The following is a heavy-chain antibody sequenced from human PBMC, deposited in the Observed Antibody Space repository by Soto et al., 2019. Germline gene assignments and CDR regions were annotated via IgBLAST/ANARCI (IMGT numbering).Heavy chain of an antibody. CDR2: IKSKTDGGTT. CDR1: GFTFSNAW. CDR3: TTKHPYYYDSSGPIYYYYGMDV. D-gene: IGHD3-22*01. Sequence: EVQLVESGGGLVKPGGSLRLSCAASGFTFSNAWMNWVRQAPGKGLEWVGRIKSKTDGGTTDYAAPVKGRFTISRDDSKNTLYLQMNSLKTEDTAVYYCTTKHPYYYDSSGPIYYYYGMDVWGQGTTVTVSS. J-gene: IGHJ6*02. V-gene: IGHV3-15*07.